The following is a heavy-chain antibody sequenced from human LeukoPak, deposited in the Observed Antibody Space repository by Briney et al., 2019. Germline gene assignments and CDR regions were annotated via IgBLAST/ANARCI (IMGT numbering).Heavy chain of an antibody. Sequence: PSETLSLTCTVSGGFINSGSFYWGWIRQPPGKGLDWIGSISYSGSTYYNPSLKSRVTISGDTSKSQFSLNLRSATAADTAVYYCARLAGSYYKFDSWGQGTLVTVSS. CDR1: GGFINSGSFY. CDR3: ARLAGSYYKFDS. J-gene: IGHJ4*02. D-gene: IGHD1-26*01. V-gene: IGHV4-39*01. CDR2: ISYSGST.